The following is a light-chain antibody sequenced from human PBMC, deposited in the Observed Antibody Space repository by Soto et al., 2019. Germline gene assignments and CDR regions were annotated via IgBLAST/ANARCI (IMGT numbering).Light chain of an antibody. V-gene: IGLV2-14*03. CDR1: SSDVGAYNF. J-gene: IGLJ1*01. Sequence: QSALTQPASVSGSPGQSITISCTGTSSDVGAYNFVSWYQQHPGKVPKLMIFDVSSRPSGVSDRFSGSKSGNTASLTISGLQDEDEGDYSCSSYTSSSTHVFGSGTKLTVL. CDR2: DVS. CDR3: SSYTSSSTHV.